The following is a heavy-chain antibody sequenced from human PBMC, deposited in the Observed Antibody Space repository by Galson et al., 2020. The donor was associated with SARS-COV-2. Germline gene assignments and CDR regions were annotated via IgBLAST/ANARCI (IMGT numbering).Heavy chain of an antibody. CDR1: SGSGSHLY. V-gene: IGHV4-34*01. CDR2: ISHSGTT. J-gene: IGHJ6*02. Sequence: SQASETLSLTCDVYSGSGSHLYWAWIRQSPGKGLEWIGEISHSGTTTYNPSLKSRATITGDTSKKQFSLKLHSMTAADTAVYFCARGQYVLHTAAWFGQKRFLDDGLDVWGQGTTVTVSS. CDR3: ARGQYVLHTAAWFGQKRFLDDGLDV. D-gene: IGHD3-10*01.